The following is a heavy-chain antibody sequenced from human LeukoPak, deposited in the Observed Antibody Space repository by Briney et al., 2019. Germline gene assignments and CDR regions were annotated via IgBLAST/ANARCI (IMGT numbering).Heavy chain of an antibody. J-gene: IGHJ4*02. Sequence: PGGSLRLSCAASGFTFSSYEMNWVRQAPGKGLEWVSYISSSGSTIYYADSVKGRFTISRDNAKNSLYLQMSSLRAEDTAVYYCARDKGGSYILDYWGQGTLVTVSS. CDR1: GFTFSSYE. D-gene: IGHD1-26*01. CDR3: ARDKGGSYILDY. CDR2: ISSSGSTI. V-gene: IGHV3-48*03.